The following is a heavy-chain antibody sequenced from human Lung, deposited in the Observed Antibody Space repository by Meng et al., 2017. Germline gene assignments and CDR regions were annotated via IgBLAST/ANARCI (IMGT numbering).Heavy chain of an antibody. CDR3: ARGGVTTDD. J-gene: IGHJ4*02. CDR2: ITGDGSST. Sequence: VQVVESGGGLVKPGGSLRLSCEVSGGTFSTHWMHWVRQAPGKGLEWVSRITGDGSSTIYADSVQGRFTMSRDNAKNTLSLQMNSLRAEDTAVYYCARGGVTTDDWGQGTLVTVSS. CDR1: GGTFSTHW. D-gene: IGHD4-17*01. V-gene: IGHV3-74*01.